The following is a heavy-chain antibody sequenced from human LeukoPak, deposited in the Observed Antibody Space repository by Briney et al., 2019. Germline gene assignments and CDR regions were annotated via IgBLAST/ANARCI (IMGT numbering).Heavy chain of an antibody. D-gene: IGHD2-21*02. CDR1: GFTFSSYG. J-gene: IGHJ4*02. CDR3: ARGKYGGYFIDY. Sequence: GGSLRLSCAASGFTFSSYGMHWVRQAPGKGLEWVAVISYDGSNKYYADSVKGRFTFSRDNSKNTLYLQMNSLSAEDTAVYYCARGKYGGYFIDYWGQGTLVTVSS. CDR2: ISYDGSNK. V-gene: IGHV3-30*03.